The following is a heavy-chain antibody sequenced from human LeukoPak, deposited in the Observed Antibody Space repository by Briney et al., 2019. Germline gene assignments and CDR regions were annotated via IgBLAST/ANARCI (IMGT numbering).Heavy chain of an antibody. D-gene: IGHD6-19*01. CDR2: IYTSGST. V-gene: IGHV4-4*07. CDR3: AREPHGSGWYRDAFDI. Sequence: SETLSLTCTVSGGSISSYYWSWFRQPVGEELEWIGRIYTSGSTNYNPSPKIRVTMSVDTSKNQFSLKLSSVTAADTAVYYFAREPHGSGWYRDAFDIWGQGTMVTVSS. CDR1: GGSISSYY. J-gene: IGHJ3*02.